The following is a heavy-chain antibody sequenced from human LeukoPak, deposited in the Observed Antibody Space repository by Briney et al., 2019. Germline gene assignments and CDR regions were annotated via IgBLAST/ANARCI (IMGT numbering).Heavy chain of an antibody. J-gene: IGHJ4*02. V-gene: IGHV1-46*01. CDR3: ASGSDYYDSRSFWDY. CDR2: INPSGGNT. D-gene: IGHD3-22*01. Sequence: ASVKVSCKASGYTFTSYYMHWVRQAPGQGLGWMGIINPSGGNTSYAQKFQGRVTMTRDMSTSTVYMELSSLRSEDTAVYYCASGSDYYDSRSFWDYWGQGTLVTVSS. CDR1: GYTFTSYY.